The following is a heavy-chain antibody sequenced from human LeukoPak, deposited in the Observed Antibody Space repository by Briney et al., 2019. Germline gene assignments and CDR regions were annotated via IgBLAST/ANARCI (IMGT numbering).Heavy chain of an antibody. J-gene: IGHJ3*02. D-gene: IGHD6-13*01. V-gene: IGHV4-59*01. CDR3: ARGISWSPPVSFDI. CDR2: IFYIGSI. Sequence: SETLSLTCAVYGGSFSSYYWSWIRQPPGKGLEWVGYIFYIGSITYNPSLKSRVTISLDTSKNQFSLKLSSVTSADTAVYYCARGISWSPPVSFDIWGQGTMVTVSS. CDR1: GGSFSSYY.